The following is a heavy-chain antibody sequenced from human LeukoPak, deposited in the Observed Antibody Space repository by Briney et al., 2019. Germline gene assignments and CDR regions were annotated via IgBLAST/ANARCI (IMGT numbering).Heavy chain of an antibody. J-gene: IGHJ4*02. V-gene: IGHV1-46*01. CDR2: INPSGGST. D-gene: IGHD3-10*01. CDR3: ARDLNPLYYYGSGSYSYIY. CDR1: GYTFTSYY. Sequence: GASVKVSCKASGYTFTSYYMHWVRQAPGQGLEWMGIINPSGGSTSYAQKFQGRVTMTRDTSTSTVYMELSSLRSEDTAVYYCARDLNPLYYYGSGSYSYIYWGQGTLVTVSS.